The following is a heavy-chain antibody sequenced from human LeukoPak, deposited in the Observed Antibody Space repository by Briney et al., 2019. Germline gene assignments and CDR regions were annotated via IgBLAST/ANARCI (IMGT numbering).Heavy chain of an antibody. CDR2: ISYDGSNK. CDR1: GFTFTKYW. V-gene: IGHV3-30*18. J-gene: IGHJ4*02. Sequence: PGGSLRLSCAASGFTFTKYWMTWVRQAPGKGLEWVAVISYDGSNKYYADSVKGRFTISRDNSKNTLYLQMNSLRAEDTAVYYCAKGQRTVVVTAGYWGQGTLVTVSS. CDR3: AKGQRTVVVTAGY. D-gene: IGHD2-21*02.